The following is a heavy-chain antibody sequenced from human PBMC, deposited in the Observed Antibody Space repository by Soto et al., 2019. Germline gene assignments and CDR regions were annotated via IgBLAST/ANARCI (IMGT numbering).Heavy chain of an antibody. CDR2: ISYDGSNK. CDR3: AKSITMGTPDYGWSYTMPFDY. CDR1: GFTFSRYG. D-gene: IGHD5-18*01. J-gene: IGHJ4*02. Sequence: QVQLVESGGGVVQPGRSLRLSCAASGFTFSRYGMHWVRQAPGKGLEWVAVISYDGSNKYYADSVKGRFTFSRDNSKNTLYLQMTSLRPEDTAVYYCAKSITMGTPDYGWSYTMPFDYWGQGTLVTVSS. V-gene: IGHV3-30*18.